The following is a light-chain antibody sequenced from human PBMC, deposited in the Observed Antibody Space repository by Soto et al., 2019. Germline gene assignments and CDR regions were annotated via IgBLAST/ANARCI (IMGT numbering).Light chain of an antibody. CDR3: QQYNRDWT. CDR2: KAA. V-gene: IGKV1-5*03. Sequence: DIQMTQSPSTLSASVGDRVTITCRARQSISSWLAWYQQKPGKASKLLIYKAASLDSGVSSRISGSRFGTEFTLTISSLQPDDFATYYCQQYNRDWTFGQGTKVEIK. CDR1: QSISSW. J-gene: IGKJ1*01.